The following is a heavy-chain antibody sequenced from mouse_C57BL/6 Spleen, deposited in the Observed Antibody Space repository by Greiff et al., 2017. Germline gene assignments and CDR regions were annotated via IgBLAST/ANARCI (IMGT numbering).Heavy chain of an antibody. CDR3: AVLRSPLAY. CDR2: IYPSDSET. V-gene: IGHV1-61*01. J-gene: IGHJ3*01. D-gene: IGHD1-1*01. Sequence: QVQLQQPGAELVRPGSSVKLSCKASGYTFTSYWMDWVKQRPGQGLEWIGNIYPSDSETNYNQKFKDKATLTVDKSSSTAYMELSSLTSEDSAVYYCAVLRSPLAYWGQGTLVTVSA. CDR1: GYTFTSYW.